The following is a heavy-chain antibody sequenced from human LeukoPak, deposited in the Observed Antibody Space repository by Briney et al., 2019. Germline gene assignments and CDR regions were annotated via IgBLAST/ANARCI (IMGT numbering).Heavy chain of an antibody. CDR1: GGTFSSYA. V-gene: IGHV1-69*13. CDR3: ASDADYGDYVAPFDY. CDR2: IIPIFGTA. Sequence: GASVKVSCKASGGTFSSYAISWVRQAPGQGLEWMGGIIPIFGTANYAQKFQGRVTITADESTSTAYMELSSLRSEDTAVYYCASDADYGDYVAPFDYWGQGTLVTVSS. D-gene: IGHD4-17*01. J-gene: IGHJ4*02.